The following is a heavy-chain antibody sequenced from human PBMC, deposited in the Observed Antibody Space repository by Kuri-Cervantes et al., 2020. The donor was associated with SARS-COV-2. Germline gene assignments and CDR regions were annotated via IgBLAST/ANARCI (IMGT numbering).Heavy chain of an antibody. CDR3: ARAEYSGTYLGWEYFQH. V-gene: IGHV3-30-3*01. J-gene: IGHJ1*01. CDR1: ESTFSSYA. D-gene: IGHD1-26*01. CDR2: ISYDGSNK. Sequence: GESLKISCAASESTFSSYAMHWVRQAPGKGLEWVGVISYDGSNKDYADSVKGRFTISRDNSNNTLYLQMNSLRAEDTAVYYCARAEYSGTYLGWEYFQHWGQGTLVTVSS.